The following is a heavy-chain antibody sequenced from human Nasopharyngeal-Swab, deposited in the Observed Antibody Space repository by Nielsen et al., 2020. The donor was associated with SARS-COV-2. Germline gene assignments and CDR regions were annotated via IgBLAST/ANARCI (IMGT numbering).Heavy chain of an antibody. J-gene: IGHJ3*02. CDR2: LNPNSGGT. Sequence: WVRQAPGQGLEGVGSLNPNSGGTNYAQKFQGRVTLTLDTSINTAYMDLTSLRSDDTAVYYCAREIYYGSGSYYVDDAFDIWGQGTMVTVSS. CDR3: AREIYYGSGSYYVDDAFDI. D-gene: IGHD3-10*01. V-gene: IGHV1-2*02.